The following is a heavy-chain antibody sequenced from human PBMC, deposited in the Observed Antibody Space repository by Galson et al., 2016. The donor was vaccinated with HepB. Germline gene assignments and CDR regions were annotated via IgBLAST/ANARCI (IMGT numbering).Heavy chain of an antibody. V-gene: IGHV3-74*01. J-gene: IGHJ4*02. CDR3: VRRDDYSALGN. D-gene: IGHD5-12*01. Sequence: SLRLSCAASGFTFSSYWMHWVRQAPGKGLVWVSRSNGAETTTTYADSVKGRFTISRDSAENSLYLQMNSLRAEDTAVYYCVRRDDYSALGNWGQGTLVIVSS. CDR1: GFTFSSYW. CDR2: SNGAETTT.